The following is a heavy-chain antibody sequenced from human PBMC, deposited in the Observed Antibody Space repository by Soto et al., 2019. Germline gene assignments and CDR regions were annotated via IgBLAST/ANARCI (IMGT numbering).Heavy chain of an antibody. CDR3: AKLIEALKYFDP. Sequence: SGFTFSRYALSWVRQAPGRGLEWVATISGNGNSIYYTDSVKGRFTVSRDNSKNTLFLEMGSLRAEDTAIYYCAKLIEALKYFDPWGQGTLVTVSS. V-gene: IGHV3-23*01. CDR1: GFTFSRYA. D-gene: IGHD3-16*02. CDR2: ISGNGNSI. J-gene: IGHJ5*02.